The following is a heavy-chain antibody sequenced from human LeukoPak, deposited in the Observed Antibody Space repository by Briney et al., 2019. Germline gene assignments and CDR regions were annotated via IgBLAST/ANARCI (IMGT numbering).Heavy chain of an antibody. V-gene: IGHV3-9*01. Sequence: GGSLRLSCAASGFTFDDYAMHWVRQAPGKGLEWVSGISWNSGSIGYADSVKGRFTISRDNAKNSLYLQMNSLRAEDTAVYYCARDLWYYDFWSGYQTSNYYVMDVWGQGTTVTVSS. CDR1: GFTFDDYA. J-gene: IGHJ6*01. CDR2: ISWNSGSI. CDR3: ARDLWYYDFWSGYQTSNYYVMDV. D-gene: IGHD3-3*01.